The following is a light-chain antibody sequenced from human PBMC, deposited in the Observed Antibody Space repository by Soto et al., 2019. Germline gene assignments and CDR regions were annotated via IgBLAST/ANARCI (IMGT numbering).Light chain of an antibody. CDR2: DVT. CDR3: SSDAGKVS. V-gene: IGLV2-8*01. CDR1: SSDVGGNKY. Sequence: QSALTQPPSASGSLGQSITISCTGTSSDVGGNKYVSWYQQHPGKAPKRMIYDVTKRPSGVPDRFSGSKSGNTASLTVSGLQAEDEADYYCSSDAGKVSFGGGTKLTVL. J-gene: IGLJ2*01.